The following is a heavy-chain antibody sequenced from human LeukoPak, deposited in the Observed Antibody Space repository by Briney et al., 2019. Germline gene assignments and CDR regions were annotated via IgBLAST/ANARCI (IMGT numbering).Heavy chain of an antibody. V-gene: IGHV3-23*01. D-gene: IGHD3-22*01. J-gene: IGHJ4*02. Sequence: GSLRLSCAASGFTLSTHAMSWVRQAPGKGLEWVSVISGSGDETFYADSVKGRFTMSTDNAKNTLYLQMNSLRAEDTAVYFCARGYISSAYSGLDYWGQGTLVTVSS. CDR3: ARGYISSAYSGLDY. CDR2: ISGSGDET. CDR1: GFTLSTHA.